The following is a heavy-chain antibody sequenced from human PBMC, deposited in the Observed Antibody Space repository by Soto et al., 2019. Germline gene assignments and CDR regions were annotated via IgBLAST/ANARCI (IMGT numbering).Heavy chain of an antibody. D-gene: IGHD3-3*01. J-gene: IGHJ4*02. CDR1: GFTFSTYA. CDR3: EKDRRRSTFGFFFVY. Sequence: GGSLRLSCAASGFTFSTYAMAWVRQAPGKGLEWVSGVSASGLNTDYADPVKGRFYISRDNSKNTVSLHMNSLRAEDTALYYCEKDRRRSTFGFFFVYWGQGTPVTVP. V-gene: IGHV3-23*01. CDR2: VSASGLNT.